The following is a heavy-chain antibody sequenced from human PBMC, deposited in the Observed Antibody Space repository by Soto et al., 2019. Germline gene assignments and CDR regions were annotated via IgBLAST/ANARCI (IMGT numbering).Heavy chain of an antibody. CDR2: INPNSGGT. D-gene: IGHD1-26*01. J-gene: IGHJ3*02. V-gene: IGHV1-2*04. Sequence: ASVKVSCKASGYTFTGYYMHWVRQAPGQGLEWMGWINPNSGGTNYAQKFQGWVTMTRDTSISTAYMELSRLRSDDTAVYYCARGGSGSYSAPSDAFDIWGQGTMVTVSS. CDR1: GYTFTGYY. CDR3: ARGGSGSYSAPSDAFDI.